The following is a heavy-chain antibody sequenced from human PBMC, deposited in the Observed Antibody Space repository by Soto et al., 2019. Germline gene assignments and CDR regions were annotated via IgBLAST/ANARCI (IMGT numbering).Heavy chain of an antibody. CDR2: ITPVFGTA. Sequence: QVQLVQSVDEVKKPGSSVKFSCKASADTFNSYSLIWLRQAPGQRLEWMGGITPVFGTADYAQSFEDRLTITADDSTSTVYMELSSLRSDDTAVYYCARSLEGTTVTNWFDPWGQGALVTVSS. J-gene: IGHJ5*02. CDR3: ARSLEGTTVTNWFDP. CDR1: ADTFNSYS. V-gene: IGHV1-69*01. D-gene: IGHD4-17*01.